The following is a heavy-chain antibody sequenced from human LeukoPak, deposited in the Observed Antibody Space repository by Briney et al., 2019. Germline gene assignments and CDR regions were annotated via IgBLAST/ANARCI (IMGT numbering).Heavy chain of an antibody. CDR2: MYHSGST. V-gene: IGHV4-38-2*02. CDR1: GYSISSGYY. Sequence: SETLSLTCAVSGYSISSGYYWGWIRQPPGKGLEWIGSMYHSGSTYYNPSLKSRVTISVDTSKNQFSLKLSSVTAADTAVYYCVRDSKCTSASCYPFDYRGQGTPVTVSS. D-gene: IGHD2-2*01. J-gene: IGHJ4*02. CDR3: VRDSKCTSASCYPFDY.